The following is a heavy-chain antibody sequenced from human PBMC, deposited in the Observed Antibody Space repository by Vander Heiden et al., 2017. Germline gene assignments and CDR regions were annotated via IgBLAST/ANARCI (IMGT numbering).Heavy chain of an antibody. CDR3: ARDRESSSGWSGAYYYATDV. CDR1: GFTFGHYG. Sequence: EVLLLESGGALVQPGGSLRLSCAASGFTFGHYGMSWVRQGPGRGLEWVSGFSGGRAYYVESVMGRFTISRDIYLNTVYLQMDSLRADDTGIYYCARDRESSSGWSGAYYYATDVWGQGTAVTVSS. J-gene: IGHJ6*02. V-gene: IGHV3-23*01. D-gene: IGHD6-19*01. CDR2: FSGGRA.